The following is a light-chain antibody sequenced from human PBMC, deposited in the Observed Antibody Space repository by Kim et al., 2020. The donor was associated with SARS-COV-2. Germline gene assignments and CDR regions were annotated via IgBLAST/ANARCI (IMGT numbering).Light chain of an antibody. CDR3: QQYSTYSYS. Sequence: SSYVGDTVTITCRASQNINSWLAWYQQKPGKAPKFLIYDASDLRSGVPSRFRGRGSGTQFTLTISDLQPDDFATYYCQQYSTYSYSFGQGTKLEI. V-gene: IGKV1-5*01. CDR2: DAS. CDR1: QNINSW. J-gene: IGKJ2*01.